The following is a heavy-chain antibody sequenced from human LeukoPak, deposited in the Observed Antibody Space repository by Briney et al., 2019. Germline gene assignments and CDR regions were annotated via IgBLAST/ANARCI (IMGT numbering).Heavy chain of an antibody. V-gene: IGHV3-30-3*01. J-gene: IGHJ6*02. D-gene: IGHD4-17*01. CDR3: AKDVYGGNLGYYYGMDV. Sequence: PGGSLRLSCAASGFTFSSYAMHWVRQAPGKGPEWVAVISYDGSNKYYADSEKGRFTISRDNSKNTLYLQMNSLRAEDTAVYYCAKDVYGGNLGYYYGMDVWGQGTTVTVSS. CDR1: GFTFSSYA. CDR2: ISYDGSNK.